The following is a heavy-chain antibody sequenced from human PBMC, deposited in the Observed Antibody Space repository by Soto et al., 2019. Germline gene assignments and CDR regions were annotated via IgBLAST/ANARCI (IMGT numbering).Heavy chain of an antibody. V-gene: IGHV4-39*01. J-gene: IGHJ4*02. D-gene: IGHD3-3*01. CDR1: GGSISSSSYY. CDR2: IYYSGST. CDR3: ARHLRSGSGYYDFWSGYSGPFDY. Sequence: SETLSLTCTVSGGSISSSSYYWGWIRQPPGKGLEWIGSIYYSGSTYYNPSLKSRVTISVDTSKNQFSLKLSSVTAADTAVYYCARHLRSGSGYYDFWSGYSGPFDYWGQGTLVTVSS.